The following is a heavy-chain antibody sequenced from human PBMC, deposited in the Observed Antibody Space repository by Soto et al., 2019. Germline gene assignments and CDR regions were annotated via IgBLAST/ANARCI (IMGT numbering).Heavy chain of an antibody. CDR2: VTPSAGS. CDR3: TTSGRRWPDAFDI. J-gene: IGHJ3*02. CDR1: GGSFNSYF. Sequence: SETLSLTCAVYGGSFNSYFWNWVRQPPGKGLEWIGEVTPSAGSNYNPSLKSRVTISKDTSKNQFSLKLTSVTAADTAVYYCTTSGRRWPDAFDIWAQGAMVTVS. D-gene: IGHD2-15*01. V-gene: IGHV4-34*01.